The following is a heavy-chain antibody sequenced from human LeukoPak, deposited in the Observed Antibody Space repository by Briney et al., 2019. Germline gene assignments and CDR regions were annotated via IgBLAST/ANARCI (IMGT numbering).Heavy chain of an antibody. CDR2: IYTSGST. V-gene: IGHV4-61*02. CDR3: ARVRSGSYSGVAFDI. Sequence: PSETLSLTCTVSGGSISSSSYYWGWIRQPAGKGLEWIGRIYTSGSTNYNPSLKSRVTMSVDTSKSQFSLKLSSVTAADTAVYYCARVRSGSYSGVAFDIWGQGTMVTVSS. CDR1: GGSISSSSYY. J-gene: IGHJ3*02. D-gene: IGHD1-26*01.